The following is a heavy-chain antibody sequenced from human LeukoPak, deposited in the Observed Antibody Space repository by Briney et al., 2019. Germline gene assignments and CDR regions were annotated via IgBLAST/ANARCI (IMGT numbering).Heavy chain of an antibody. CDR1: GFTVSSNY. CDR3: ARESSGYYYYGMDV. V-gene: IGHV3-53*01. CDR2: IYSGGST. J-gene: IGHJ6*02. Sequence: GGPLRLSCAASGFTVSSNYMSWVRQAPGKGLEWVSVIYSGGSTYYADSVKGRFTISRDNSKNTLYLQMNSLRAEDTAVYYCARESSGYYYYGMDVWGQGTTVTVSS. D-gene: IGHD6-25*01.